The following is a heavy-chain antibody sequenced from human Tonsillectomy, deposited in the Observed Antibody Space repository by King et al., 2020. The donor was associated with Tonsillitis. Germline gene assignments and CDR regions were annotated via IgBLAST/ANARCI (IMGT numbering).Heavy chain of an antibody. CDR3: ATMRGYAFGHRDFDY. CDR1: GYTLTDLA. Sequence: QLVQSGAEVRKPGASVKVSCKVSGYTLTDLAMHWVRQAPGKGLEWMGGFDPRHGARIYAQNFQGRVTLTEDTSTDTAYMELSSLRSEDTAVYYCATMRGYAFGHRDFDYWGQGTLVTVSS. CDR2: FDPRHGAR. V-gene: IGHV1-24*01. J-gene: IGHJ4*02. D-gene: IGHD2-15*01.